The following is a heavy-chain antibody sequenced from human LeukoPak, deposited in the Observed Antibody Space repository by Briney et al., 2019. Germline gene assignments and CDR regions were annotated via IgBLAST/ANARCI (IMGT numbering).Heavy chain of an antibody. J-gene: IGHJ6*03. V-gene: IGHV1-2*02. CDR3: AIAVAGADYYYYYMDV. CDR1: GYTFTGHY. CDR2: INPNSGGT. D-gene: IGHD6-19*01. Sequence: ASVKVSCKASGYTFTGHYTHWVRQAPGQGLEWMGWINPNSGGTNYAQKFQGRVTMTRDTSISTAYMELSSLRSEDTAVYYCAIAVAGADYYYYYMDVWGKGTTVTVSS.